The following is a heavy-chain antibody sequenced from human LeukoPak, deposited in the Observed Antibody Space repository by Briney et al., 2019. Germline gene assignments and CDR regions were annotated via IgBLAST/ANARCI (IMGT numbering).Heavy chain of an antibody. CDR2: IYYSGST. D-gene: IGHD3-3*01. J-gene: IGHJ4*02. Sequence: SETLSLTCTVSGGSISSGDYYWSWIRQPPGKGLEWIGYIYYSGSTYYNPSLTSRATISVGTSKNQFSLKLSSVTAADTAVYYCARGSRYDFWSGYYTGYFDYWGQGTLVTVSS. CDR3: ARGSRYDFWSGYYTGYFDY. CDR1: GGSISSGDYY. V-gene: IGHV4-30-4*08.